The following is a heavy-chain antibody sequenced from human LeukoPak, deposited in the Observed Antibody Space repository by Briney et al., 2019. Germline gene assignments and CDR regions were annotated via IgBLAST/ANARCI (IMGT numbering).Heavy chain of an antibody. V-gene: IGHV1-18*01. D-gene: IGHD3-22*01. CDR3: ARAMNSWFLLDLDY. Sequence: ASVKVSCKASGYTFTSYGITWVRQAPGQGLEWMGWISAYNGHTNYAQKFQGRVTMTTDTSTSTAYMELRSLRSDDTAVYYCARAMNSWFLLDLDYWGQGNLVTVSS. J-gene: IGHJ4*02. CDR1: GYTFTSYG. CDR2: ISAYNGHT.